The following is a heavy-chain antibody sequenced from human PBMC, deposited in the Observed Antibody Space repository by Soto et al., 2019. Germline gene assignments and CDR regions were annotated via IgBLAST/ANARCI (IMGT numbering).Heavy chain of an antibody. CDR2: ISSSSSTI. CDR1: GFTFSSYS. Sequence: GGSLRLSCAASGFTFSSYSMNWVRQAPGKGLEWVSYISSSSSTIYYADSVKGRFTISRDNAKNSLYLQMNSLRAEDTAVYYCARVPAVTTGYYYYYMDVWGKGTTVTVSS. CDR3: ARVPAVTTGYYYYYMDV. D-gene: IGHD4-4*01. J-gene: IGHJ6*03. V-gene: IGHV3-48*01.